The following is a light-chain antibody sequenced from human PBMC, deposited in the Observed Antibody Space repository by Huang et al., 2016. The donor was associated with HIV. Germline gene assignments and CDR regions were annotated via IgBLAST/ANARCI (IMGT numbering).Light chain of an antibody. V-gene: IGKV3-20*01. J-gene: IGKJ1*01. CDR3: QQYDSSPGT. CDR1: QSVSSGY. CDR2: GVS. Sequence: EIVLTQSPGTLSLSPGERATVSCRASQSVSSGYLAWYKKRPGQANRLLIFGVSTRATGIPDRFSGSGSGTDFTLTISRLEPEDFAVYYCQQYDSSPGTFGQGTKVEIK.